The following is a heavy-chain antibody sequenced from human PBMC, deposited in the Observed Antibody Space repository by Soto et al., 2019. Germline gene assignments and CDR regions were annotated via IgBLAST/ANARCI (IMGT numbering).Heavy chain of an antibody. D-gene: IGHD4-17*01. J-gene: IGHJ4*02. Sequence: QVQLVQSGSEVKKPGASVKVSCKASGYTFTNYDLHWVRQASGQGLEWMGWVNPKTGNTAYAQKSQGRVTMSRDTSVTAAYMELSSLTYEDKAVYFCARSDYGDLDYWGQGTRVTVSS. CDR2: VNPKTGNT. V-gene: IGHV1-8*01. CDR1: GYTFTNYD. CDR3: ARSDYGDLDY.